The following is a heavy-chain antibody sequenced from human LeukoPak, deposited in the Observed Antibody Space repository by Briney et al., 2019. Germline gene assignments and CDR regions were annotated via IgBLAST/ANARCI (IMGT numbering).Heavy chain of an antibody. D-gene: IGHD1-26*01. CDR1: GGTFSSYA. CDR2: IIPIFGTA. CDR3: ARGPIVGATIGGAFDI. V-gene: IGHV1-69*05. Sequence: SVKVSCKASGGTFSSYAISWVRQAPGQGLEWMGGIIPIFGTANYAQKFQGRVTITTDESTSTAYMELSSLRSEDTAVYYCARGPIVGATIGGAFDIWGQGTVVTVSS. J-gene: IGHJ3*02.